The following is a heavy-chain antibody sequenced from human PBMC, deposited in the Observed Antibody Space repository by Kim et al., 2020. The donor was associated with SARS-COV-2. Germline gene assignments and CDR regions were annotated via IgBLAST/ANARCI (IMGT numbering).Heavy chain of an antibody. CDR1: GFTFSGSA. CDR3: TPLLDYGDYPFDY. D-gene: IGHD4-17*01. CDR2: IRSKAKSYAT. Sequence: GGSLRLSCAASGFTFSGSAMHWVRQASGKGLEWVGRIRSKAKSYATAYAASVKGRFTISRDDSKNTAYLQMNSLKTEDTAVYYCTPLLDYGDYPFDYWGQGTLVTVSS. V-gene: IGHV3-73*01. J-gene: IGHJ4*02.